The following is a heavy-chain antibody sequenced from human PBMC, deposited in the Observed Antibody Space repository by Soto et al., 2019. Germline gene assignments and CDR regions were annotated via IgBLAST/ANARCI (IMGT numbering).Heavy chain of an antibody. J-gene: IGHJ6*02. CDR2: IDWDDDK. Sequence: SGPTLVNPTQTLTLTCTFSGFSLSTSGTCVSWIRQPPGKALEWLALIDWDDDKYYSTSLKTRLTISKDTSKNQVVLTMTNMDPVDTATYYCARSNLPYYYYGMDVWGQGTTVTVSS. CDR3: ARSNLPYYYYGMDV. V-gene: IGHV2-70*01. D-gene: IGHD4-4*01. CDR1: GFSLSTSGTC.